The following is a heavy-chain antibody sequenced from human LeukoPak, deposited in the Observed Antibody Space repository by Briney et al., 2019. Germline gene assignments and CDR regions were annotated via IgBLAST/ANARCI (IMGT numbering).Heavy chain of an antibody. CDR3: TYTSSSGVVY. V-gene: IGHV3-73*01. CDR2: IRNKPNNYAT. Sequence: GGSLRLSCAASGFTFSDSAMHWVRQASGKGLEWVGRIRNKPNNYATAYAASLKGRFTISRDDSKNTAYLQMNSLETEDTAMYYCTYTSSSGVVYWGQGTLVTVSS. D-gene: IGHD6-6*01. J-gene: IGHJ4*02. CDR1: GFTFSDSA.